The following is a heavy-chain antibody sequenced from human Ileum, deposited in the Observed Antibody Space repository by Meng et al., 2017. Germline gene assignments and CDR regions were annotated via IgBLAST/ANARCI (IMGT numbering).Heavy chain of an antibody. V-gene: IGHV6-1*01. CDR3: ARDGGAAPDYFDY. J-gene: IGHJ4*02. CDR2: TNYRSKWYN. CDR1: GDSVSSNSAA. D-gene: IGHD3-16*01. Sequence: QVQLQQSGPGLVMPSQTLSHSWAISGDSVSSNSAAWNWIRQSPSRGLEWLGRTNYRSKWYNNYAVSVRSRISINPDTSKNQFSLQLNSVTPEDTAVYYCARDGGAAPDYFDYWDQGTLVTVSS.